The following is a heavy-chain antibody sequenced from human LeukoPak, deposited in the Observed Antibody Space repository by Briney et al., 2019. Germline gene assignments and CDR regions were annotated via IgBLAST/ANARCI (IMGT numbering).Heavy chain of an antibody. CDR3: ATQWLVNAFDI. D-gene: IGHD6-19*01. V-gene: IGHV3-21*01. CDR1: GFTFSNYA. CDR2: ISSSSSYI. J-gene: IGHJ3*02. Sequence: PGGSLRLSCAASGFTFSNYAMSWVRQAPGKGLEWVSSISSSSSYIYYADSVKGRFTISRDNAKNSLYLQMNSLRAEDTAVYYCATQWLVNAFDIWGQGTMVTVSS.